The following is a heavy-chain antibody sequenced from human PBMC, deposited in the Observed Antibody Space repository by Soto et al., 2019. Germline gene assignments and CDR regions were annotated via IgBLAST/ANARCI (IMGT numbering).Heavy chain of an antibody. CDR3: ARGAGSPTYYYGVDV. D-gene: IGHD2-15*01. Sequence: PSETLSLTCTVSGGSISSSDYYWAWVRQPPGKGLEWIGSIFHSGTTYYNPSLKSRVTISVYTSKNQFSLMLSAVTAADTAVYYCARGAGSPTYYYGVDVWGQGTTVTVSS. CDR2: IFHSGTT. CDR1: GGSISSSDYY. V-gene: IGHV4-39*01. J-gene: IGHJ6*02.